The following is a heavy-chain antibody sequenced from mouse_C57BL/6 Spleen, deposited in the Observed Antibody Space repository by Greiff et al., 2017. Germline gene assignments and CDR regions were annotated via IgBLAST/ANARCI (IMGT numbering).Heavy chain of an antibody. V-gene: IGHV14-4*01. J-gene: IGHJ3*01. Sequence: EVHLVESGAELVRPGASVKLSCTASGFNIKDDYMHWVKQRPEQGLEWIGWFDPENGDTEYASKFQGKATITADTSSNTAYLQLSSLTSEDTAVNYGATAYCGSSGWFAYWGQGTLVTVSA. D-gene: IGHD1-1*01. CDR3: ATAYCGSSGWFAY. CDR2: FDPENGDT. CDR1: GFNIKDDY.